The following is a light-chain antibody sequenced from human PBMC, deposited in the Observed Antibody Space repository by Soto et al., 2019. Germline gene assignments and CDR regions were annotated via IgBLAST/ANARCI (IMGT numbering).Light chain of an antibody. J-gene: IGKJ4*01. CDR2: GAS. CDR1: ERVSSN. CDR3: QKYNKLPLT. V-gene: IGKV3-15*01. Sequence: EIVMTQSPATLSVSQGERVTLSCRASERVSSNLAWYQQKPGQAPRLLIYGASTRATGIPARFSGSGSGTEFALSISSLQSEDFAVYYCQKYNKLPLTFGGGTKVEIK.